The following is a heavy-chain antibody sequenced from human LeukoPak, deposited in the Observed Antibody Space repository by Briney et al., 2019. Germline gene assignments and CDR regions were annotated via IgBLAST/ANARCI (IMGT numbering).Heavy chain of an antibody. CDR2: IYYSGST. D-gene: IGHD3-10*01. V-gene: IGHV4-39*07. CDR3: ARDYYYGSVYAFDI. J-gene: IGHJ3*02. CDR1: GGCISSSSYY. Sequence: SETLSLTCTVSGGCISSSSYYWGWIRQPPGKGLEWIGSIYYSGSTYYNPSLKSRVTISVDTSKNQFSLKLSSVTAADTAVYYCARDYYYGSVYAFDIWGQGTMVTVSS.